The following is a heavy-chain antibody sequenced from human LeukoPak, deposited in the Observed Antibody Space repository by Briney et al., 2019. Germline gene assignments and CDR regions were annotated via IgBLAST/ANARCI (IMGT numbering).Heavy chain of an antibody. V-gene: IGHV4-30-4*08. CDR2: IYYSGST. Sequence: SETLSLTCTVSGGSISSGDYYWSWIRQPPGKGLEWIGYIYYSGSTYYNPSLKSRVTISVDTSKNQFSLKRSSVTAADTAVYYCARGGSGWHHYFDYGGRGALVTVSS. CDR3: ARGGSGWHHYFDY. CDR1: GGSISSGDYY. D-gene: IGHD6-19*01. J-gene: IGHJ4*02.